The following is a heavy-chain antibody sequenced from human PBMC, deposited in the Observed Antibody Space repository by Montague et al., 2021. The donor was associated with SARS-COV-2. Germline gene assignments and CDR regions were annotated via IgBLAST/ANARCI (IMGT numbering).Heavy chain of an antibody. CDR1: GASINIGTYY. CDR3: ARSRANVPSRPGFDY. J-gene: IGHJ4*02. V-gene: IGHV4-61*01. D-gene: IGHD6-6*01. CDR2: MYYTGHT. Sequence: SETLSLTCTVSGASINIGTYYWTWIRQSPGKGLEWIGYMYYTGHTNYNPSLESRVTMPVDPSKNQFSLTLTSVTAADTAVYYCARSRANVPSRPGFDYWGQGALVTVSS.